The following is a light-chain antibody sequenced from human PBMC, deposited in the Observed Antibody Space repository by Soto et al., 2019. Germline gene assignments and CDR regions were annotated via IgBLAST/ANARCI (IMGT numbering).Light chain of an antibody. CDR3: SSYAGSNNYV. CDR2: EVS. J-gene: IGLJ1*01. Sequence: QSALTQPPSASGSPGQSFTITCTGTSSDVGAYNYVSWYQQHPGKAPKLMIYEVSKRPSGVPDRFSGSKSGNTASLTVSGLQAEDEADYYCSSYAGSNNYVFGTGTKVTVL. V-gene: IGLV2-8*01. CDR1: SSDVGAYNY.